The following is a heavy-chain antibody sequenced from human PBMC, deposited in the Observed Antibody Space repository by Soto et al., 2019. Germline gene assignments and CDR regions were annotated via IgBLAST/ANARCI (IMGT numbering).Heavy chain of an antibody. CDR3: ARENPIDYVFGY. Sequence: GGALRLSCTASDFIVTNFYMSWVRQAPGKGLEWVSVMYTGDSAYYADSVRGRFIISSDRWKSTVFLQMSSLRVEDTAVYYCARENPIDYVFGYWGHVTLVTVSS. V-gene: IGHV3-53*01. CDR1: DFIVTNFY. J-gene: IGHJ4*01. D-gene: IGHD3-16*01. CDR2: MYTGDSA.